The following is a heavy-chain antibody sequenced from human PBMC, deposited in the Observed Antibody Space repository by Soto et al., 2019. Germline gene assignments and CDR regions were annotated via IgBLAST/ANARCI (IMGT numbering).Heavy chain of an antibody. CDR3: ARGGLRFLEINIDY. CDR2: IYYSGST. J-gene: IGHJ4*02. D-gene: IGHD3-3*01. Sequence: PSETLSLTCTVSGGSISSYYWSWIRQPPGKGLEWIGYIYYSGSTNYNPSLKSRVTISVDTSKNQFSLKLSSVTAADTAVYYCARGGLRFLEINIDYWGQGTLVTVSS. CDR1: GGSISSYY. V-gene: IGHV4-59*01.